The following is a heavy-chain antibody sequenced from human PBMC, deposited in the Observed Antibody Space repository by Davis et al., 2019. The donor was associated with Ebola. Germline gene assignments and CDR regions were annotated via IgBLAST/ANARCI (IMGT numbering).Heavy chain of an antibody. CDR2: INPSGGST. J-gene: IGHJ6*04. V-gene: IGHV1-46*01. CDR3: AREEIVVVAANRYYYYGMDV. D-gene: IGHD2-15*01. Sequence: AASVKVSCKASGYTFTSYYMHWVRQAPGQGLEWMGIINPSGGSTSYAQKFQGRVTMTRDTSTSTVYMELSSLRSEDTAVYYCAREEIVVVAANRYYYYGMDVWGKGTTVTVSS. CDR1: GYTFTSYY.